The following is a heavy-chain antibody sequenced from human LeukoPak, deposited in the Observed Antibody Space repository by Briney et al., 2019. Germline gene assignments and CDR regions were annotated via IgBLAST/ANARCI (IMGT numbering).Heavy chain of an antibody. V-gene: IGHV3-23*01. D-gene: IGHD3-22*01. CDR1: GFTFSSYA. CDR2: ISGSGGST. J-gene: IGHJ4*02. CDR3: AKVPPYYHDSSGQLDY. Sequence: GGSLRLSCAASGFTFSSYAMSWVRQAPGKGLEWVSAISGSGGSTYYADSVKGRFTISRDNSKNTLYLQMNSLRAEDTAVYYCAKVPPYYHDSSGQLDYWGQGTLVTVSS.